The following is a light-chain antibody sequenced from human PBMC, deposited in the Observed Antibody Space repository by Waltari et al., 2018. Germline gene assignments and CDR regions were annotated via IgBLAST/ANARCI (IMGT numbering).Light chain of an antibody. J-gene: IGLJ3*02. CDR1: SGINVGTSR. CDR3: MIWHSSAWV. Sequence: QAVLTQPSSLSASPGTSASLPCTLRSGINVGTSRIYWYQQKPRSPPQYLLRYKSDSDKQQGSGVPSRFSGSKDASANAGILLISGLQSEDEADYYCMIWHSSAWVFGGGTKLTVL. V-gene: IGLV5-45*03. CDR2: YKSDSDK.